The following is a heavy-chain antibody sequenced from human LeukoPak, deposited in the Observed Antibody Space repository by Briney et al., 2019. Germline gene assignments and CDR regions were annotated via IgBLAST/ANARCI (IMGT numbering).Heavy chain of an antibody. CDR1: GYTFTSYG. CDR2: ISAYNGNT. CDR3: ARGEDYGSGSYGFDY. D-gene: IGHD3-10*01. V-gene: IGHV1-18*04. Sequence: ASVKVSCKASGYTFTSYGISWVRQAPGQGLEWMGRISAYNGNTNYAQKLQGRVTMTTDTSTSTAYMELRSLRSDDTAVYYCARGEDYGSGSYGFDYWGQGTLVTVSS. J-gene: IGHJ4*02.